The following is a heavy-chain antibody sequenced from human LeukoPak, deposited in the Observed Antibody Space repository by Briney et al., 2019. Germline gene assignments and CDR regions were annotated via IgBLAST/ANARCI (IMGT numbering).Heavy chain of an antibody. Sequence: ASVKVSCKASGYTFTSYGISWVRQAPGQGREWMGWISAYNGNTNYAQKLQGRVTIPTETSTSTAYMELRSLRSDDTDVYYCARGYSGSYFDAFDIWGQGTMVTVSS. D-gene: IGHD1-26*01. CDR2: ISAYNGNT. J-gene: IGHJ3*02. V-gene: IGHV1-18*01. CDR3: ARGYSGSYFDAFDI. CDR1: GYTFTSYG.